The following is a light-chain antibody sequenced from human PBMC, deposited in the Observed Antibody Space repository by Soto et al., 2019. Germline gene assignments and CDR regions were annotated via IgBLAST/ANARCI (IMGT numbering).Light chain of an antibody. CDR3: SSYTSSSTLRV. CDR1: SSDVGGYNY. CDR2: EVS. V-gene: IGLV2-14*01. Sequence: QSVLTQPASVSGSPGQSITISCTGTSSDVGGYNYVSWYQQHPGKAPKLMIYEVSNRPSGVSNRFSGSKSGNTASLTISGLQAEDDADYYCSSYTSSSTLRVFGGGTKLTVL. J-gene: IGLJ3*02.